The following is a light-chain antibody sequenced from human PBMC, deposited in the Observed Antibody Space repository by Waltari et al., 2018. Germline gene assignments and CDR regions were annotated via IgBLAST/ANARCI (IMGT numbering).Light chain of an antibody. Sequence: QSALTQPASVSGSPGQSITISCTGTSSDIGAYNFVSWYQQHPGKDPKLMIYEVSNRPSGVSTRFSASKSGNTASLTISGLQAEDEADYHCSSYTRSHTYVFGAGTKV. CDR3: SSYTRSHTYV. V-gene: IGLV2-14*01. CDR1: SSDIGAYNF. J-gene: IGLJ1*01. CDR2: EVS.